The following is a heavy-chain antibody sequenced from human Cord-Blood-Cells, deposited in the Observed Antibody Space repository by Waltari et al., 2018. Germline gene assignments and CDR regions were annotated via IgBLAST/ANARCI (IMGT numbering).Heavy chain of an antibody. CDR2: ISSSSSYI. J-gene: IGHJ4*02. Sequence: EVQLVESGGGLVKPGGSLRLSCAASGFTFSSYSLNCVRQAPGQGLEWVSSISSSSSYIYYADSVKGRFTISRDNAKNSLYLQMNSLRAEDTAVYYCARGITMVQGVIITYYFDYWGQGTLVTVSS. D-gene: IGHD3-10*01. CDR1: GFTFSSYS. V-gene: IGHV3-21*01. CDR3: ARGITMVQGVIITYYFDY.